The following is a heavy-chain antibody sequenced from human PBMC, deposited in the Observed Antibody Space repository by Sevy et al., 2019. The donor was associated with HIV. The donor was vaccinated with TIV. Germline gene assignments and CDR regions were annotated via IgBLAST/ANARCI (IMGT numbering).Heavy chain of an antibody. V-gene: IGHV3-48*03. Sequence: GGSLRLSCAASGFTFNVYEMNWVRQAPGKGVEWVSYISSSFSIYYADSVKGRFTISSDNAKNSLYLQMNSLCAEDTAVYYCTNYVHYWGQGTLVTVSS. CDR3: TNYVHY. J-gene: IGHJ4*02. CDR1: GFTFNVYE. CDR2: ISSSFSI.